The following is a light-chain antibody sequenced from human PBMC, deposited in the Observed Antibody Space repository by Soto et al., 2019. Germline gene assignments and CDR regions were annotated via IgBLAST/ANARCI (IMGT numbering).Light chain of an antibody. CDR2: GAS. V-gene: IGKV3-20*01. J-gene: IGKJ4*01. Sequence: EIVLTQSPGTLSLSPGERATLSCRASQTVTNTYLAWYQQKSGQAPKFLIYGASNRATGITDRFSGSGSGTDFTLTISRLEPEDFAVYYCQQYGTLPPTFGGGTKVEI. CDR1: QTVTNTY. CDR3: QQYGTLPPT.